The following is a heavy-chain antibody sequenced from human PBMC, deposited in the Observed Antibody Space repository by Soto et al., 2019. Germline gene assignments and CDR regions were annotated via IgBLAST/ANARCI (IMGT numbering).Heavy chain of an antibody. CDR1: GGSISSSY. J-gene: IGHJ4*02. CDR3: ARSGYYYDSSGYYSYYFDY. Sequence: PSETLSLTCTVSGGSISSSYWNWIRQPPGKGLEWIGYIYDSGSTNYNPSLKSRVTISVDTSKNQFSLKLSSVTAADTAVYYCARSGYYYDSSGYYSYYFDYWGQGTLVTVSS. CDR2: IYDSGST. V-gene: IGHV4-59*01. D-gene: IGHD3-22*01.